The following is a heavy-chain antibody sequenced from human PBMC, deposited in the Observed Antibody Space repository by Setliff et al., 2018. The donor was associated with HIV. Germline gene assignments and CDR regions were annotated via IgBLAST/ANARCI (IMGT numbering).Heavy chain of an antibody. J-gene: IGHJ4*02. Sequence: SETLSLTCAVYGGSFSGYYWNWIRQPPGKGLEWIGEINHSGSTNYNPSLKSRVTISVDTSKNQFSLKLSSVTAADTAVYYCARGRFRIGYCSSTSCLDPLGYWGQGTLVTVSS. CDR1: GGSFSGYY. CDR3: ARGRFRIGYCSSTSCLDPLGY. D-gene: IGHD2-2*03. V-gene: IGHV4-34*01. CDR2: INHSGST.